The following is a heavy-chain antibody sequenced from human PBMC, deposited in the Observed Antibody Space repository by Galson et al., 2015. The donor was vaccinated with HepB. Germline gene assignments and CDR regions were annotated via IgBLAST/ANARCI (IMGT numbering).Heavy chain of an antibody. CDR3: AGSGSNSAFDI. CDR2: INPSGGST. CDR1: AYTFSNYY. V-gene: IGHV1-46*01. Sequence: SVKVSCKASAYTFSNYYIHWVRQAPGQGLDWMGIINPSGGSTTYAQKFQGRVTMTRDTSTYTVYMELSSLRSEDTAVYYCAGSGSNSAFDIWGQGTMVTVSS. D-gene: IGHD1-26*01. J-gene: IGHJ3*02.